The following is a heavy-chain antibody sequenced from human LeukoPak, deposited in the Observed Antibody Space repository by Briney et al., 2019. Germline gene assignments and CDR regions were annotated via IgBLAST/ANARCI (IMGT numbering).Heavy chain of an antibody. CDR3: ARDPSITGTMAEYFQH. CDR1: GYTFTSYD. CDR2: ISAYNGNT. D-gene: IGHD1-7*01. J-gene: IGHJ1*01. V-gene: IGHV1-18*01. Sequence: ASVKVSCKASGYTFTSYDINWVRQATGQGLEWMGWISAYNGNTNYAQKLQGRVTMTTDTSTSTAYMELRSLRSDDTAVYYCARDPSITGTMAEYFQHWARAPWSPSPQ.